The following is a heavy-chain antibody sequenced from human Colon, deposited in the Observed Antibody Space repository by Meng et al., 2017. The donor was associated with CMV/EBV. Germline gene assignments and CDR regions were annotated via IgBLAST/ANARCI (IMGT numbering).Heavy chain of an antibody. J-gene: IGHJ1*01. V-gene: IGHV3-23*01. CDR3: AKDRRVPAIPTYFQD. CDR1: GFTFSNYG. D-gene: IGHD2-21*02. Sequence: GESLKISCAASGFTFSNYGMSWVRQAPGKGLEWVSAISGSGSRTYYADSVQGRFSISRDNSKNTVYLQMNSLTAADTAVYYCAKDRRVPAIPTYFQDWGQGTLVTVSS. CDR2: ISGSGSRT.